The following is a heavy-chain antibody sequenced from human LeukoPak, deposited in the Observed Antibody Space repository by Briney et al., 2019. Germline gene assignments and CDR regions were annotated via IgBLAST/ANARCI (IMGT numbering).Heavy chain of an antibody. CDR3: ARVIAVAGLDAFDI. Sequence: GGSLRLSCAASGYTFSSYEMNWVRQAPGKGLEWVSYISSSGSTIYYADSVKGRFTISRDNAENSLYLQMNSLRAEDTAVYYCARVIAVAGLDAFDIWGQGTMVTVSS. J-gene: IGHJ3*02. CDR2: ISSSGSTI. V-gene: IGHV3-48*03. CDR1: GYTFSSYE. D-gene: IGHD6-19*01.